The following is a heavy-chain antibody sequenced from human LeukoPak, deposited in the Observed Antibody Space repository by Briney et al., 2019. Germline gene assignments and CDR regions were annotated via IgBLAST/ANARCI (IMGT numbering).Heavy chain of an antibody. D-gene: IGHD6-13*01. CDR3: ARESKAVAAAGTTGY. Sequence: GGSLRLSCAASGFTFNNYAMSWVRQAPGKGLEWVSGITGSGRTTYYADSVKGRFTISRDNSKNTLYLQMNSLRAEDTAVYYCARESKAVAAAGTTGYWGQGTLVTVSS. CDR2: ITGSGRTT. CDR1: GFTFNNYA. J-gene: IGHJ4*02. V-gene: IGHV3-23*01.